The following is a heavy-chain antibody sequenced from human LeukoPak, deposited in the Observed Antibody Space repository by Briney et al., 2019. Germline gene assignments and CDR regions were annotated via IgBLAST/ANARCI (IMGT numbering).Heavy chain of an antibody. CDR2: INPSGGST. D-gene: IGHD3-10*01. V-gene: IGHV1-46*01. CDR1: GYTFTSYY. CDR3: ARNAAGEYPNYYMDV. Sequence: ASVKVSCKASGYTFTSYYMHWVRQAPGQGLEWMGIINPSGGSTSYAQKFQGRVTMTRDMSTSTVYVELSSLRSEDTAVYYCARNAAGEYPNYYMDVWGKGTTVTVSS. J-gene: IGHJ6*03.